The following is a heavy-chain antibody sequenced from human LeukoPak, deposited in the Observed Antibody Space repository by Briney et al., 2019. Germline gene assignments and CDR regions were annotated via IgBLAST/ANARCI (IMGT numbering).Heavy chain of an antibody. CDR3: ARLLIQNCERYYFDY. Sequence: GASVKVSCKASGYSFTSYWIGWVRQMPGKGLEWMGIIYPGDSDTRYSPSFQGQVTISADKSISTAYLQWSSLKASDTAMYYCARLLIQNCERYYFDYWGQGTLVTVSS. J-gene: IGHJ4*02. D-gene: IGHD3-22*01. V-gene: IGHV5-51*01. CDR2: IYPGDSDT. CDR1: GYSFTSYW.